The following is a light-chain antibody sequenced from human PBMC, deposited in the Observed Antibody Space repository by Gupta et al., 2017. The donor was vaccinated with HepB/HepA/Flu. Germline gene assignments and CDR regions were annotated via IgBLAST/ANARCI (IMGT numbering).Light chain of an antibody. V-gene: IGLV2-11*01. J-gene: IGLJ1*01. CDR1: SSDVGGYNY. Sequence: QSALTPPRSVSGSPGQSLTTSCTGTSSDVGGYNYVSWYQQHPGKAPKLMIYDVSKRPSGVPDRFSGSKSGNTASLTISGLQAEDEADYYCCSYAGSYTYVFGTGTKVTVL. CDR3: CSYAGSYTYV. CDR2: DVS.